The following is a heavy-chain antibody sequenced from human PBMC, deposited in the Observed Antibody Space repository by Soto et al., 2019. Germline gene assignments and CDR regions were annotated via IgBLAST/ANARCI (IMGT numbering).Heavy chain of an antibody. CDR1: GFTFSSYS. D-gene: IGHD2-2*01. Sequence: PGGSLRLSCAASGFTFSSYSMNWVRQAPGKGLEWVSSISSSSSYIYYADSVKGRFTISRDNAKNSLYLQMNSLRAADTAVYYCARGDVVVPAASGYYYYGMDVWGQGTTVTVSS. V-gene: IGHV3-21*01. CDR2: ISSSSSYI. J-gene: IGHJ6*02. CDR3: ARGDVVVPAASGYYYYGMDV.